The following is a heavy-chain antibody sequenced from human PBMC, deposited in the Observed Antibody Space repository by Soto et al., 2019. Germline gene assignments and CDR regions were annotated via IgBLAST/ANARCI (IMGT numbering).Heavy chain of an antibody. D-gene: IGHD6-19*01. J-gene: IGHJ4*02. CDR2: VSHDGRNT. V-gene: IGHV3-30*03. CDR3: GEGGRQWLVTAEFNY. Sequence: VQLVESGGGVVQPGRSLRLSCAASGFTFSDYAMHWVRQAPGKGLEWVAVVSHDGRNTHYADSVKGRFTISRDSSKNTVSVGMTSLRAGATAVWCWGEGGRQWLVTAEFNYWGQGALVTGSS. CDR1: GFTFSDYA.